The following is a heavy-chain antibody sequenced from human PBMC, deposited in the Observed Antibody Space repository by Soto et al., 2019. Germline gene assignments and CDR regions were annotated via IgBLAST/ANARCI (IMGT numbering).Heavy chain of an antibody. Sequence: EVQLVESGGGLVKPGGSLRLSCAASGFTFSSYSMNWVRQAPGKGLEWVSSISSSSSYIYYADSVKGRFTISRDNAKNSLCLQMNSLRAEDTAVYYCARDQGYYYGSGIDYWGHGTLVTVSS. CDR1: GFTFSSYS. CDR2: ISSSSSYI. J-gene: IGHJ4*01. D-gene: IGHD3-10*01. V-gene: IGHV3-21*01. CDR3: ARDQGYYYGSGIDY.